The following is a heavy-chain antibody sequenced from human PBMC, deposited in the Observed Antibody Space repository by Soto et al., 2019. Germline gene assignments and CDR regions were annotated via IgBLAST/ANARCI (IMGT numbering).Heavy chain of an antibody. V-gene: IGHV3-53*01. D-gene: IGHD2-2*01. Sequence: EVQLVESGGGLIQPGGSLRLSCAASGFIVRDNFMIWVRQAPGKGLEWVSALYRGGVAYYADAVKGRFIISRDNPENTLYLKMTGLRTDDSAIYYYAQALVEVPALARLDAFDLWGQGTVVTIS. CDR2: LYRGGVA. J-gene: IGHJ3*01. CDR3: AQALVEVPALARLDAFDL. CDR1: GFIVRDNF.